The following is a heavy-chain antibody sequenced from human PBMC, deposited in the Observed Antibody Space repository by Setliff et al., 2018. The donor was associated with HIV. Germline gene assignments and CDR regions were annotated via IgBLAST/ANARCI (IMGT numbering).Heavy chain of an antibody. CDR2: IRSKPYGGTT. D-gene: IGHD3-3*01. CDR3: ARVRLYNTALDY. J-gene: IGHJ4*02. V-gene: IGHV3-49*04. Sequence: PGGSLRLSCTASGFTFGDYTLSWVRQAPGKGLEWVGFIRSKPYGGTTEYGASVKGRFTMSRDDSKSIAYLQMNSLKTEDTAVYYCARVRLYNTALDYWGQGTLVTVSS. CDR1: GFTFGDYT.